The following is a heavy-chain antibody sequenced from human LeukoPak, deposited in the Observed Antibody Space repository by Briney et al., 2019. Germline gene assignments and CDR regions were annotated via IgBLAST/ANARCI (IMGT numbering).Heavy chain of an antibody. D-gene: IGHD3-22*01. CDR2: ISYDGSNK. J-gene: IGHJ4*02. CDR3: ATSRNYDSSGHDY. V-gene: IGHV3-30*03. CDR1: GFTFSSYG. Sequence: GGSLRLSCAASGFTFSSYGMHWVRQAPGKGPEWVAVISYDGSNKYYADSVKGRFTISRDNSKNTLYLQMNSLRAEDTAVYYCATSRNYDSSGHDYWGQGTLVTVSS.